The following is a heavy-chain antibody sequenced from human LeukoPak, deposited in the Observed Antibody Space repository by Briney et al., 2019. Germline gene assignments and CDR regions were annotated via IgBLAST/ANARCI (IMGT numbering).Heavy chain of an antibody. J-gene: IGHJ2*01. V-gene: IGHV3-33*01. CDR2: IWYDGSNK. D-gene: IGHD3-22*01. Sequence: PGGSLRLSCAASGFTFSSYGMHWVRQAPGKGLEWVAVIWYDGSNKDYADSMKGRFTISRDNSKNTLYLQMNSLRAEDTAVYYCARDGFTMIVVGWYFDLWGRGTLVTVSS. CDR1: GFTFSSYG. CDR3: ARDGFTMIVVGWYFDL.